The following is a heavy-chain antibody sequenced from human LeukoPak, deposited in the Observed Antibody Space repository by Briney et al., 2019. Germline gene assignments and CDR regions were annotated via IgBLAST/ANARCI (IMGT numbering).Heavy chain of an antibody. V-gene: IGHV3-33*01. CDR1: GFTFSSYG. CDR2: IWYDGSNK. D-gene: IGHD3-3*01. CDR3: ARDGAYYDFWSGYFLTNYYYYYMDV. Sequence: GGTLRLSCAASGFTFSSYGMHWVRQAPGKGLEWVAVIWYDGSNKYYADSVKGRFTISGDNSKNNLYLQMNSLRAEDTAVYYCARDGAYYDFWSGYFLTNYYYYYMDVWGKGTTVTVSS. J-gene: IGHJ6*03.